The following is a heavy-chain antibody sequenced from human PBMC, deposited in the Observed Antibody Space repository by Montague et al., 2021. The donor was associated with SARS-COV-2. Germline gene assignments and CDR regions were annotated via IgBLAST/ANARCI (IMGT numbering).Heavy chain of an antibody. V-gene: IGHV4-39*01. CDR3: GRDSTGWFRVDY. CDR1: GGSISSSTYY. CDR2: IYYSGTT. D-gene: IGHD3-22*01. Sequence: SETLSLTCTVSGGSISSSTYYWGWLRQPPGKVLEWIGTIYYSGTTYYNPSLQSRVTISVDTSKNQFSLRLTPVTAADTAFYYCGRDSTGWFRVDYWGRGTLVTVSS. J-gene: IGHJ4*02.